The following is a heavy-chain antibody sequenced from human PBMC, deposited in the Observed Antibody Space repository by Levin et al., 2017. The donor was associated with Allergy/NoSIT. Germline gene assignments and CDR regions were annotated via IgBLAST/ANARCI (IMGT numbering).Heavy chain of an antibody. J-gene: IGHJ4*02. V-gene: IGHV3-74*01. CDR3: ARDKYCSSSTCYSWGFDY. CDR1: GFTFSSYW. Sequence: GGSLRLSCAASGFTFSSYWMHWVRQVPGKGLVWVSRIKSDGSGTTYADSVKGRFTISRDNAKNTLYLQMNSLRDEDTAVYYCARDKYCSSSTCYSWGFDYWGQGTLVTVSS. CDR2: IKSDGSGT. D-gene: IGHD2-15*01.